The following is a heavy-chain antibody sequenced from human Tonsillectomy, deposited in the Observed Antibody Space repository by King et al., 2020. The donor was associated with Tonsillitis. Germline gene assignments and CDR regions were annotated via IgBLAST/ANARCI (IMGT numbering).Heavy chain of an antibody. CDR1: GYSFTSYD. Sequence: QLVQSGAELKKPGASVKVSCKASGYSFTSYDINWVRQATGQGLEWMGWMNPNTGDTGYAQKFQGRVTMTRDTSTSTAYMELSSLRSEDTAVYYCARGGDGNYEIAFWGQGTLVTVSS. CDR3: ARGGDGNYEIAF. CDR2: MNPNTGDT. V-gene: IGHV1-8*01. D-gene: IGHD4-17*01. J-gene: IGHJ4*02.